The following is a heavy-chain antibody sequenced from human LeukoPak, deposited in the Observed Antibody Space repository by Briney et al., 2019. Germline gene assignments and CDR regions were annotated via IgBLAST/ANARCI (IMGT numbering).Heavy chain of an antibody. CDR1: GGSISSYY. CDR3: ARLKAPRYYFDY. CDR2: IYYSGST. J-gene: IGHJ4*02. Sequence: SETLSLTCTVSGGSISSYYWSWIRQPPGKGLEWIGYIYYSGSTNYNPSLKSRVTISVDTSKNQFSLKLSSVTAADTAVYYCARLKAPRYYFDYWGQGTLVTVSS. V-gene: IGHV4-59*08.